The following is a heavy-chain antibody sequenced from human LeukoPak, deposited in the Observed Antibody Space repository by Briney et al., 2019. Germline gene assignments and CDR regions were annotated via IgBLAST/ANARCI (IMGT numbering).Heavy chain of an antibody. CDR3: ARHRCTSCSLDY. D-gene: IGHD2-2*01. J-gene: IGHJ4*02. CDR1: GASISSGSFY. Sequence: PSETLSLTCTVSGASISSGSFYWNWIRQPAGKGLEWIGRIYASGTTNYNPSLKSRVTISVDTSKNQFSLTLNSVTAADTAVYYCARHRCTSCSLDYWGQGTPVTVSS. V-gene: IGHV4-61*02. CDR2: IYASGTT.